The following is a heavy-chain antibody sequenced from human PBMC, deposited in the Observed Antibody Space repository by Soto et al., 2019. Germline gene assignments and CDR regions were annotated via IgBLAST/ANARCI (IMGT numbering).Heavy chain of an antibody. CDR3: ARGLYDRSVDY. V-gene: IGHV3-7*03. CDR1: GFTFSLYW. J-gene: IGHJ4*02. D-gene: IGHD5-12*01. CDR2: VKADGSEK. Sequence: GGSLRLSCAASGFTFSLYWMSWVRHAPGKGLEWVANVKADGSEKYYVDSVKGRFSISRDNAKDSLYLQMNSLRAEDTAVYYCARGLYDRSVDYWGQGALVTVSS.